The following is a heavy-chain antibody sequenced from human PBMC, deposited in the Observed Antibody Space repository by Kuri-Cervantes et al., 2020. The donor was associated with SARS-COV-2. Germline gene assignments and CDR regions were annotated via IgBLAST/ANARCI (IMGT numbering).Heavy chain of an antibody. J-gene: IGHJ6*02. V-gene: IGHV3-30*18. D-gene: IGHD3-10*01. CDR1: GFTFSSYG. CDR2: ISYDGRDT. Sequence: GESLKISCAASGFTFSSYGMYWVRQAPGKGLEWVAVISYDGRDTYYGDSVKGRFTISRDNSKNTLYLQMNSLRPEDTGVYYCAKPGSVRGIIREDHYGLDVWGQGTTVTVSS. CDR3: AKPGSVRGIIREDHYGLDV.